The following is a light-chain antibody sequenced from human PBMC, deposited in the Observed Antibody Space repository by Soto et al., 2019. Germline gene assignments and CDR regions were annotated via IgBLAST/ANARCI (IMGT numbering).Light chain of an antibody. CDR2: GAS. CDR3: QQYNNWPSWT. J-gene: IGKJ1*01. Sequence: EIVMTQSPATLSVSPGERDTLSCRASQSVSSNLAWYQQKPGQAPRLLIYGASTRATGIPARFSGSGSGTEFTLTISSLQSEDFAVHYCQQYNNWPSWTFGQGTKVEIK. CDR1: QSVSSN. V-gene: IGKV3-15*01.